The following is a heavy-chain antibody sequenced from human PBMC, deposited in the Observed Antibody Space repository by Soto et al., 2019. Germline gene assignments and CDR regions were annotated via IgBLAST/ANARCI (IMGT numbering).Heavy chain of an antibody. Sequence: QVQLVQSGAEEKKPGASVKVSCKASGYTFTSYAMRWVRQAPGQRLEWMGWINAGNGNTKYSQKFQGRVTITRDTSASTAYTELSSLRSEDTAVYYCAGAWVVVTAPDYWGQGTLVTLS. J-gene: IGHJ4*02. D-gene: IGHD2-21*02. CDR2: INAGNGNT. V-gene: IGHV1-3*05. CDR3: AGAWVVVTAPDY. CDR1: GYTFTSYA.